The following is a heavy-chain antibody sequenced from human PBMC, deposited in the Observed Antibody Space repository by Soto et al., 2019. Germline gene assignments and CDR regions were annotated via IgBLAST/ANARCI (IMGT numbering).Heavy chain of an antibody. D-gene: IGHD2-15*01. Sequence: QVQLVQSGPEVKNPGASVKVSCKASGYTFKNYGIKWVRQAPGQGLEWVGWITTYNGNRYSAEKFQGTVTMTTDTSPSTPYMELKSLTSDDTGVYYCARDAHPKGLAAHGASDYWGQGTLVTVSS. V-gene: IGHV1-18*01. J-gene: IGHJ4*02. CDR3: ARDAHPKGLAAHGASDY. CDR1: GYTFKNYG. CDR2: ITTYNGNR.